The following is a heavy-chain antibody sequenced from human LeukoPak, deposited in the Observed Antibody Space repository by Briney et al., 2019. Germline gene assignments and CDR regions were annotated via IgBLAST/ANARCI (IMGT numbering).Heavy chain of an antibody. CDR3: ARDTYRFDDY. V-gene: IGHV3-7*01. CDR1: GFIFRNYW. J-gene: IGHJ4*02. CDR2: IKEDGSDK. Sequence: PGGSLRLSCAASGFIFRNYWMSWVRQAPGKGLEWVASIKEDGSDKYYVDSVKGRFTISRDNAKNSLYLQMDSLRADDTAVYYCARDTYRFDDYWGQGTLVTVSS.